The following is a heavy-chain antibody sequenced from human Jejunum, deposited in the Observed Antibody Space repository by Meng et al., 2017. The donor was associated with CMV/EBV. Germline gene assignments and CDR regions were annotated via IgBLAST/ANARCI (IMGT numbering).Heavy chain of an antibody. CDR3: TTGGYDVWSSFYTGYYFDY. CDR1: AW. J-gene: IGHJ4*02. CDR2: SKRKSDGGTK. Sequence: AWMNWVSQAPGKGLEWVGRSKRKSDGGTKDYAAPVKGRFTITRDDSKNTLYLQMNGLETEDTAVYYCTTGGYDVWSSFYTGYYFDYWGQGTPVTVSS. D-gene: IGHD3-3*01. V-gene: IGHV3-15*01.